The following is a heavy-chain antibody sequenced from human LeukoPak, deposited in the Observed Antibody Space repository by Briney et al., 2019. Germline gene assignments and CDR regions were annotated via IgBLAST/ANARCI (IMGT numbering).Heavy chain of an antibody. Sequence: SQTLSLTCTVSGGSITSVSYYWGWIRQPPGKGLEWIGSIYYDGGAYYNPSLKSRLTISVDTSKNQFSLKLSSVTAADMAVYYCARLSGTHYEAIDYWGQGTLVTVSS. D-gene: IGHD1-14*01. J-gene: IGHJ4*02. CDR1: GGSITSVSYY. CDR3: ARLSGTHYEAIDY. CDR2: IYYDGGA. V-gene: IGHV4-39*01.